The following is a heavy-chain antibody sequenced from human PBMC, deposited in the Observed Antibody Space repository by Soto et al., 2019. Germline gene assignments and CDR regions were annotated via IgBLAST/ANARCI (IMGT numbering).Heavy chain of an antibody. CDR3: ARGPLRYYGSGSYYNYFDY. CDR2: IIPIFGTA. V-gene: IGHV1-69*01. CDR1: GGTFSSYA. Sequence: QVQLVQSGAEVKKPGSSVKVSCKASGGTFSSYAISWVRQAPGQGLEWMGGIIPIFGTANYAQKFQGRVTITADESTSTAYMELSSLRSEVTAVYYCARGPLRYYGSGSYYNYFDYWGQGTLVTVSS. J-gene: IGHJ4*02. D-gene: IGHD3-10*01.